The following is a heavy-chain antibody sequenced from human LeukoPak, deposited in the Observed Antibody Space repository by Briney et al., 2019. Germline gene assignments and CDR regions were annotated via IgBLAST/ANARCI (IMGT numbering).Heavy chain of an antibody. CDR3: AADPSYSSGYRYYFDY. D-gene: IGHD3-22*01. Sequence: SVKVSCKTSGFTXISSAVQWVRQARGQRLEWIGWIVVGSGNTNYAQKFQERVTITRDMSTSTAYMELSSLRSEDTAVYYCAADPSYSSGYRYYFDYWGQGTLVTVSS. V-gene: IGHV1-58*01. CDR1: GFTXISSA. J-gene: IGHJ4*02. CDR2: IVVGSGNT.